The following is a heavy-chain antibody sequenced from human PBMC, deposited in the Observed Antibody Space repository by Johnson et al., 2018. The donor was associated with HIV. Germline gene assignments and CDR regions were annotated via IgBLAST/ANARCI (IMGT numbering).Heavy chain of an antibody. CDR2: IGTAGDT. CDR1: GFTFSSYA. CDR3: ARDNGEDAFDI. J-gene: IGHJ3*02. Sequence: VQLVESGGGLVQPGGSLRLSCAASGFTFSSYAMSWVRQAPGKGLEWVSAIGTAGDTYSPGSVKGRFTISREKAKNSLYLQMNSLRAGDTAVYYCARDNGEDAFDIWGQGTMVTVSS. D-gene: IGHD4-17*01. V-gene: IGHV3-13*01.